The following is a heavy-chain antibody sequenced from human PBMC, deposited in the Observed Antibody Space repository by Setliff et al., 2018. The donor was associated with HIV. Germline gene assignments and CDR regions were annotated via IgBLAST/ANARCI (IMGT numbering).Heavy chain of an antibody. D-gene: IGHD2-21*01. J-gene: IGHJ6*04. Sequence: SETLSLTCTVSGGSISSGGYYWSWIRQHPGKGLEWIGYIHYSGSTHYNPSLKSRVTISVDTAKNQFSLKLSSVPAADTAVYYCARDAGYCGGDCSPMVVDVWGKGTTVTVSS. CDR3: ARDAGYCGGDCSPMVVDV. CDR1: GGSISSGGYY. V-gene: IGHV4-31*03. CDR2: IHYSGST.